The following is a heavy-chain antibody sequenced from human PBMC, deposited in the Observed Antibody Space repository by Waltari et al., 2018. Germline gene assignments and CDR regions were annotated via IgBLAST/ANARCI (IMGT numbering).Heavy chain of an antibody. CDR2: INSDGSST. D-gene: IGHD6-19*01. CDR3: ARSRGIAVAGTFGY. CDR1: GFTFSNYW. Sequence: EVQLVESGGGLVQPGGSLRLSCAVSGFTFSNYWMHWVRQAPGKGLVWVSRINSDGSSTSYADSVKGRFTISRDNAKNTLYLQMNSLRAEDTAVYYCARSRGIAVAGTFGYWGQGTLVTVSS. J-gene: IGHJ4*02. V-gene: IGHV3-74*01.